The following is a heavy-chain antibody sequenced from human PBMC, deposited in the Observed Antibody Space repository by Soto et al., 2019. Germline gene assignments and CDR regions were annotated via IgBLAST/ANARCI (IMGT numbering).Heavy chain of an antibody. J-gene: IGHJ6*02. CDR1: GGSVRRGNYY. CDR2: IYYSGST. CDR3: ARDPGQSGYYYAGRDYYYYGMDV. V-gene: IGHV4-61*01. Sequence: PSETLSLPGTASGGSVRRGNYYWSWFRQPPGKGLRWMGYIYYSGSTNYNPSLKSRVTISVDTSKNQFSLKLSSVTAADTAVYYCARDPGQSGYYYAGRDYYYYGMDVWGQGTTVTVSS. D-gene: IGHD3-22*01.